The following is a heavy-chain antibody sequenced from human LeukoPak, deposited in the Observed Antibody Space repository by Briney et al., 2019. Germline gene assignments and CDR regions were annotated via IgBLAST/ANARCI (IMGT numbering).Heavy chain of an antibody. J-gene: IGHJ1*01. CDR3: ARGRVVAATPEYFQH. Sequence: SETLSLTCTVSGGSINSYYWSWIRQPPGKGLEWIGYIYYSGSTNYNPSLKSRVTISVDTSKNQFSLKLSSVTAADTAVYYWARGRVVAATPEYFQHGGRGTLVTVSS. D-gene: IGHD2-15*01. CDR1: GGSINSYY. V-gene: IGHV4-59*01. CDR2: IYYSGST.